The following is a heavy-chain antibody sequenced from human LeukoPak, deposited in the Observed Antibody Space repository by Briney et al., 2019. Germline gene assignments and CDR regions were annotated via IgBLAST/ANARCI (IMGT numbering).Heavy chain of an antibody. Sequence: PGGSLRLSCAASGFNFRSYVMNWVRQAPGKGLEWVSAINDSGGRTYYADSVKGRFTISRDNSKNTLYLQMNSLTAEDTAVYYCAKLRPPQYSSSWQGPYCFDYWGQGTLVTVSS. V-gene: IGHV3-23*01. CDR3: AKLRPPQYSSSWQGPYCFDY. CDR1: GFNFRSYV. J-gene: IGHJ4*02. CDR2: INDSGGRT. D-gene: IGHD6-13*01.